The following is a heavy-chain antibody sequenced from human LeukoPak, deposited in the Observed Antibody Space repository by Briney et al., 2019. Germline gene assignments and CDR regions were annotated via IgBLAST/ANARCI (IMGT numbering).Heavy chain of an antibody. J-gene: IGHJ4*02. CDR1: GVSLSGYA. CDR2: ISYDGRHT. D-gene: IGHD6-13*01. V-gene: IGHV3-30*04. Sequence: GGSLRLSCAASGVSLSGYALRWVRQAPNKGLEWVAVISYDGRHTYYADSVRGRFTISRDNSMNTFYLQMNSLKTEDTAVYYCTRGGYGSSRPDYWGQGTLVTVSS. CDR3: TRGGYGSSRPDY.